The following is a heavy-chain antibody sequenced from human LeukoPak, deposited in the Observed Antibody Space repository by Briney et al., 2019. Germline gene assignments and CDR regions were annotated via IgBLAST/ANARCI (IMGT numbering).Heavy chain of an antibody. CDR3: ARDPLYSSSSSCYSNWFDR. Sequence: ASVKVSCMASGYTFTGYYMHWVRQAPGQGLEWMGWINPNSGGTNYAQKFQGRVTMTRDTSISTAYMELSRLSCDDTAVYSCARDPLYSSSSSCYSNWFDRWDQGTLVTVSS. J-gene: IGHJ5*02. CDR1: GYTFTGYY. V-gene: IGHV1-2*02. CDR2: INPNSGGT. D-gene: IGHD2-2*01.